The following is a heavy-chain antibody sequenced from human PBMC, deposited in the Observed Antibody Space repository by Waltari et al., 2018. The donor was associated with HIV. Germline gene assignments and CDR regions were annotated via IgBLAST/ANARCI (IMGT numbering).Heavy chain of an antibody. J-gene: IGHJ6*02. D-gene: IGHD3-10*01. Sequence: VQLVQSGAEVTRPGASVRVSCTSSGYTFSAYAINWVRQAPGQGLEWMGWINNYDGQTNFAEKFQGRVTMTTDTSKSTASMELRSLRSDDTAVYFCARGVALVRGVKIRGHMDVWGQGTTVTVSS. CDR2: INNYDGQT. V-gene: IGHV1-18*01. CDR1: GYTFSAYA. CDR3: ARGVALVRGVKIRGHMDV.